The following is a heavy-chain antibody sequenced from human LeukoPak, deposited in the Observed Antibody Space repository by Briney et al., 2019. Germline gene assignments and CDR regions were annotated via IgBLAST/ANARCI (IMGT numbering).Heavy chain of an antibody. D-gene: IGHD3-3*01. J-gene: IGHJ4*02. Sequence: KSSETLSLTCTVSGGSISSYYWSWIRQPPGKGLEWIGYIYYSGSTNYNPSLKSRVTISVDTSKNQFSLKLSSVTAADTAVYYCARTRTIFGVVIYYFDYWGQGTLVTVSS. V-gene: IGHV4-59*12. CDR1: GGSISSYY. CDR3: ARTRTIFGVVIYYFDY. CDR2: IYYSGST.